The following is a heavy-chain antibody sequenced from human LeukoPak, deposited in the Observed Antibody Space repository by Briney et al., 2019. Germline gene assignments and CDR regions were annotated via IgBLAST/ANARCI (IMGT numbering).Heavy chain of an antibody. V-gene: IGHV3-48*04. Sequence: PGGSLRLSCAASGFTFSSYAMSWVRRAPGKGLEWVSHISSSGSSIYYADSVKGRFTISRDNAKKSLNLQMNSLRAEDTAVYYCVRDRSYGPGVGYYGMDVWGQGTTVTVSS. CDR3: VRDRSYGPGVGYYGMDV. CDR1: GFTFSSYA. D-gene: IGHD4-17*01. J-gene: IGHJ6*02. CDR2: ISSSGSSI.